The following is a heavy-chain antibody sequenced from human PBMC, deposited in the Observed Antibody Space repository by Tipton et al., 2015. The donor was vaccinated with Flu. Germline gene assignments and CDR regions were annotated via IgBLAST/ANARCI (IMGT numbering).Heavy chain of an antibody. CDR1: GYSISSGYY. V-gene: IGHV4-38-2*01. J-gene: IGHJ4*02. D-gene: IGHD3-10*02. CDR3: ARHTGDSVRGVIDY. Sequence: LRLSCAVSGYSISSGYYWGWVRQPPGKGLEWFGTIYHSGSTYYNPSLKSRLTMSVDTSKNQFSLKLSSVTAADTAVYYCARHTGDSVRGVIDYWGQGTLVTVSS. CDR2: IYHSGST.